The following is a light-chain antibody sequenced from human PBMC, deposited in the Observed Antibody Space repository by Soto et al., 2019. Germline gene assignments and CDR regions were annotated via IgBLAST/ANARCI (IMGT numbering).Light chain of an antibody. J-gene: IGKJ2*01. V-gene: IGKV3-15*01. CDR2: GAS. CDR3: QQYNNRPPYT. CDR1: LSVGSN. Sequence: EIVMTQSPATLSVSPGDSATLSCRASLSVGSNLAWYQQKPGQAPRLLIYGASTRATAISARFSGSGSGTEFTLTIGGLQSEDFAVYYCQQYNNRPPYTFGKGTKLEI.